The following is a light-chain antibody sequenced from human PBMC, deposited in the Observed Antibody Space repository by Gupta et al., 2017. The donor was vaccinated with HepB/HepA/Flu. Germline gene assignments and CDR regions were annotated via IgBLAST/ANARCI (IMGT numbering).Light chain of an antibody. CDR1: KLGNKN. J-gene: IGLJ2*01. CDR2: QDT. Sequence: SYELSQSPSVSVSPGQTASITCSGDKLGNKNTCWYQQKPGQSPMVVIYQDTKRTSGIPERFSGSNSGNTATLTISGTQAMEEADYYCKAWDSSTVVFGGGTKLTVL. CDR3: KAWDSSTVV. V-gene: IGLV3-1*01.